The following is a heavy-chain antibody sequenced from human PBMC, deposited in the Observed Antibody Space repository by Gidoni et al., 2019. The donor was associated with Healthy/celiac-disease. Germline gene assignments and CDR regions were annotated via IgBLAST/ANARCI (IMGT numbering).Heavy chain of an antibody. CDR1: GFTFSSYG. Sequence: QVQLVEFGGGVVQPVRFLRLSCPAFGFTFSSYGMHWVRQAPGKGLEWLAVISHDGSNKCYADSVKGRFTISRDNSKNTLYLQMNSLRAEDTAVYYCASTTFGEVIAGYYWGKGTLVTVSS. CDR2: ISHDGSNK. D-gene: IGHD3-16*02. V-gene: IGHV3-30*03. CDR3: ASTTFGEVIAGYY. J-gene: IGHJ4*02.